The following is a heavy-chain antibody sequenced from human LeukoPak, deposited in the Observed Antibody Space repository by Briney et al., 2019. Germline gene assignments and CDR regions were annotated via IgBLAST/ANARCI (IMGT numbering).Heavy chain of an antibody. CDR2: IYHSGST. CDR3: AREWGFSFGFSPPYFDY. V-gene: IGHV4-4*02. D-gene: IGHD5-18*01. Sequence: KTSGTLSLTCAVSGGSISSSNWWSWVRQPPGKGLEWIGEIYHSGSTNYNPSLKSRVTISVDKSKNQFSLNLNSVTAADTAVYYCAREWGFSFGFSPPYFDYWGQGTLVTVSS. J-gene: IGHJ4*02. CDR1: GGSISSSNW.